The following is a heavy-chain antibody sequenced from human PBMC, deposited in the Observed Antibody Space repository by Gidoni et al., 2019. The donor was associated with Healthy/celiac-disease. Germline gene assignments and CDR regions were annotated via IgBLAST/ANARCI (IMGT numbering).Heavy chain of an antibody. CDR2: IVVGSVNT. Sequence: QMQLVQSGPEVKKPGTSVKVSCKASGFTFTSSAVQWVRQARGQRLEWIGWIVVGSVNTNYAQKFQERVTMTRDMSTSTAYMELSSLRSEDTAVYYCAAAITGTTDLFMDYWGQGTLVTVSS. J-gene: IGHJ4*02. CDR3: AAAITGTTDLFMDY. V-gene: IGHV1-58*01. D-gene: IGHD1-7*01. CDR1: GFTFTSSA.